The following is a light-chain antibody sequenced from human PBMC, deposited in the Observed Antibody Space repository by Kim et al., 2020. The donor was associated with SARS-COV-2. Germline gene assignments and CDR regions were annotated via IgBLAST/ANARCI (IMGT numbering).Light chain of an antibody. CDR1: QRITND. CDR3: QQTYSLPLT. CDR2: SAS. Sequence: ASVGDRVNITCRAEQRITNDLNWSQQKPGKVPNVLIYSASSLQGGVPSRFSGSGSGTAFTLTISSLQPEDFSTYYCQQTYSLPLTFGGGTKVDIK. V-gene: IGKV1-39*01. J-gene: IGKJ4*01.